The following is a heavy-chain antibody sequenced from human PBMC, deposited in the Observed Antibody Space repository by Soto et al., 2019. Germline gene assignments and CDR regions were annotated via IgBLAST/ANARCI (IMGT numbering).Heavy chain of an antibody. CDR2: IYSTGNT. J-gene: IGHJ6*02. V-gene: IGHV4-39*01. D-gene: IGHD6-13*01. CDR3: RRSSRYSTDV. CDR1: GDSIRSSSY. Sequence: PSETLSLTCTVSGDSIRSSSYWGWIRQPPGKGLEWIGSIYSTGNTYYNPSLNSQVTISVDTSKNQFSLNVISVTAADTAVYYCRRSSRYSTDVWGQGTTGTVSS.